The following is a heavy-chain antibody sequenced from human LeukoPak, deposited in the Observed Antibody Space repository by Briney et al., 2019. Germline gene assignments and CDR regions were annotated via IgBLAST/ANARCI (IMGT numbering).Heavy chain of an antibody. D-gene: IGHD3-10*01. CDR3: AIFGELDAFDI. Sequence: SETLSLTCTVSGGSISSHYWSWIRQPPGKGLEWIAYLLDSVNTKDNPSLNSRLTLSADTSKNQFSLRLSSVTAADTAVYYCAIFGELDAFDIWGQGTMVTASS. V-gene: IGHV4-59*11. CDR1: GGSISSHY. J-gene: IGHJ3*02. CDR2: LLDSVNT.